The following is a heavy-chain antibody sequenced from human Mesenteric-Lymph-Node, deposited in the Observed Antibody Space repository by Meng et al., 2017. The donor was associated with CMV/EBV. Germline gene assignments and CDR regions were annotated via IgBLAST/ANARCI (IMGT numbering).Heavy chain of an antibody. V-gene: IGHV4-59*12. CDR2: IYYSGRT. CDR1: GGSISSYY. J-gene: IGHJ6*02. D-gene: IGHD3-16*01. Sequence: SETLSLTCTVSGGSISSYYWNWIRQPPGKGLEWIGYIYYSGRTNYNPSLKSRVTISVDTSMNQFSLKVHSVTAADTAVYYCVRDYRFGEFPRGYYYGLDVWGQGATVTVSS. CDR3: VRDYRFGEFPRGYYYGLDV.